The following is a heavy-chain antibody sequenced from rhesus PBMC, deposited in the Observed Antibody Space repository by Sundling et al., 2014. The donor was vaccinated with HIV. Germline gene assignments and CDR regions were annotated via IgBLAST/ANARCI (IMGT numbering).Heavy chain of an antibody. CDR3: ARAKGWNYPFDS. Sequence: QVQLQESGPGLVKPSETLSLTCAVSGYPISSPYYWTWIRQPPGRGLEWIGYIGGSSGSTYYNPSLKSRVTISTDTSKNQFSLKLSSVTAADTAVYYCARAKGWNYPFDSWGQGVLVTVSS. CDR2: IGGSSGST. CDR1: GYPISSPYY. D-gene: IGHD1-1*01. V-gene: IGHV4-165*02. J-gene: IGHJ4*01.